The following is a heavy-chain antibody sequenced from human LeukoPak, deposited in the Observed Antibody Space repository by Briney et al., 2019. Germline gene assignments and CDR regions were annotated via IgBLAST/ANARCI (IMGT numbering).Heavy chain of an antibody. Sequence: GGSLRLSCAASGFTFSSSWMSWVRQAPGKGLEWVANIKHDGTEKYCVDSVKGRFTISRDNAKNSLHLQMNSLRAEDTAVYYCVRSAKTFDYWGQGTLVTVSS. CDR1: GFTFSSSW. J-gene: IGHJ4*02. V-gene: IGHV3-7*01. CDR3: VRSAKTFDY. CDR2: IKHDGTEK.